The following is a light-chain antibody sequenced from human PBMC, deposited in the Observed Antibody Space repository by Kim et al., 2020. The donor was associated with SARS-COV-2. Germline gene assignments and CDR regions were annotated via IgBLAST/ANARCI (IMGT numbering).Light chain of an antibody. J-gene: IGLJ3*02. V-gene: IGLV3-19*01. CDR1: SLRSYY. CDR2: GKN. Sequence: ALGQTVSITGQGDSLRSYYASWYQQKPGQAPALVIYGKNNRPSGIPDRFSGSSSGNTASLTITGAQAEDEADYYCNSRDSSGNHWVFGGGTQLTVL. CDR3: NSRDSSGNHWV.